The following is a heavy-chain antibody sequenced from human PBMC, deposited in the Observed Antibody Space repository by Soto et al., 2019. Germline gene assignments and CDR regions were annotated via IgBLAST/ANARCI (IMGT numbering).Heavy chain of an antibody. CDR3: ASPLYGDYDPLYYYYGMDV. CDR1: GFTFSSYA. D-gene: IGHD4-17*01. Sequence: GGSPRLSCAASGFTFSSYAMSWVRQAPGKGLEWVSAISGSGGSTYYADSVKGRFTISRDNSKNTLYLQMNSLRAEDTAVYYCASPLYGDYDPLYYYYGMDVWGQGTTVTVSS. V-gene: IGHV3-23*01. CDR2: ISGSGGST. J-gene: IGHJ6*02.